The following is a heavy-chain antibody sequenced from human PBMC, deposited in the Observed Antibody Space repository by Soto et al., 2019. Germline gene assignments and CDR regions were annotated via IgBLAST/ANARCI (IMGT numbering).Heavy chain of an antibody. D-gene: IGHD3-22*01. CDR3: ARGGGGYPHYFDY. J-gene: IGHJ4*02. Sequence: QVQLQESGPGLVKPSQTLSLTCTVSGGSISSGDYYWSWIRQPPGKGLEGIGYIYYSGSTYYNPSLKSRVXXSXDMXKHQFSLKLSSVTAADTAVYYCARGGGGYPHYFDYWGQGTLVTVSS. CDR1: GGSISSGDYY. V-gene: IGHV4-30-4*01. CDR2: IYYSGST.